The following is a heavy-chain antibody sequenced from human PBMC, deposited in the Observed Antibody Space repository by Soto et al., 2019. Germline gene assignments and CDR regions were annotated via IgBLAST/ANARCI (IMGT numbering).Heavy chain of an antibody. Sequence: ASVKVSCKASGYTFTSYGISWVRQAPGQGLEWMGWISAYNGNTNYAQKLQGRVTMTTDTSTSTAYMELRSLRSDDTAVYYCATCAAPRNWFDPWGQGTLVTVSS. CDR3: ATCAAPRNWFDP. D-gene: IGHD6-13*01. CDR2: ISAYNGNT. V-gene: IGHV1-18*01. CDR1: GYTFTSYG. J-gene: IGHJ5*02.